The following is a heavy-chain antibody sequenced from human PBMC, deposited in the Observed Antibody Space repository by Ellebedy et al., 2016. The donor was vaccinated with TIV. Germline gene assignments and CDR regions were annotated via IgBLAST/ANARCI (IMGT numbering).Heavy chain of an antibody. Sequence: MPGGSLRLSCTVSGDSISDYYWSWLRQSPGKGLEWIGYTSYTGTTNYNPSLKSRVTISMDVSQNKFSLEITSVSAVDTALYYWARFRIRAGHFDWSAFDFWGQGSLVTVAT. D-gene: IGHD3-9*01. V-gene: IGHV4-59*01. CDR1: GDSISDYY. CDR2: TSYTGTT. CDR3: ARFRIRAGHFDWSAFDF. J-gene: IGHJ4*02.